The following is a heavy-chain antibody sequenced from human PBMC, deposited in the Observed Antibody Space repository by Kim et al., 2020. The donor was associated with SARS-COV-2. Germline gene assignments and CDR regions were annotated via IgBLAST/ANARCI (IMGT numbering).Heavy chain of an antibody. V-gene: IGHV4-39*07. J-gene: IGHJ4*02. Sequence: YNPSLKSRVTISVDTSKNQFSLKLSSVTAADTAVNYCARDEVGATTVFDYWGQGTLVTVSS. CDR3: ARDEVGATTVFDY. D-gene: IGHD1-26*01.